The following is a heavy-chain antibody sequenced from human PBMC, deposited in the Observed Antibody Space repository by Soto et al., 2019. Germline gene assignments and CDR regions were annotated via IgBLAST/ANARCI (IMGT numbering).Heavy chain of an antibody. V-gene: IGHV4-30-2*01. CDR1: GGSISSGGYS. CDR3: AAGGGLPRYY. D-gene: IGHD5-12*01. Sequence: QLQLQESGSGLVKPSQTMSLTCAVSGGSISSGGYSWRSIRQPPGKGLEWIGYIYHSGSTYYNPSLKSRVTISVDRSKNQFSLKLSSVTAADTAVYYCAAGGGLPRYYWGQGTLVTVSS. J-gene: IGHJ4*02. CDR2: IYHSGST.